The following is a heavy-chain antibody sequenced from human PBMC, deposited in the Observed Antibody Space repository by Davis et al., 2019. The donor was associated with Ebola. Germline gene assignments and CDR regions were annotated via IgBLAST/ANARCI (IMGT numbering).Heavy chain of an antibody. Sequence: SVKVSCKASGGTFSNYAISWVRQAPGQGLEWMGGIIPMYGTTDYAQKFQGRVTITADESTSTAYMELSSLRSEDTAVYYCARDRYSDGSGYFFEQSHWGQGTLVTVSS. CDR3: ARDRYSDGSGYFFEQSH. V-gene: IGHV1-69*13. CDR2: IIPMYGTT. J-gene: IGHJ4*02. CDR1: GGTFSNYA. D-gene: IGHD3-22*01.